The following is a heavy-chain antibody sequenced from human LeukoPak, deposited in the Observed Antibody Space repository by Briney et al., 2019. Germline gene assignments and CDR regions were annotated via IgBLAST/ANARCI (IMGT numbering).Heavy chain of an antibody. Sequence: PSGTLSLTCTVSGVSISSYYMSWVRQPPGKGLEWIWYIYYSGNTNYNPSLKGRVTISVDPSKNHFSLKLSSVTAADTAMYYCTRAAPVLTSDAFDIWGQGTMVTVSS. J-gene: IGHJ3*02. D-gene: IGHD2-8*02. V-gene: IGHV4-59*01. CDR1: GVSISSYY. CDR3: TRAAPVLTSDAFDI. CDR2: IYYSGNT.